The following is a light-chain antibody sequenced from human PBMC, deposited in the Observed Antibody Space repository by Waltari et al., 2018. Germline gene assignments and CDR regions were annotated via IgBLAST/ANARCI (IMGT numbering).Light chain of an antibody. Sequence: QSALTQPASVSGSPGPSHTVTCTGACSHIGTYNLVSWYQKYPGKAPTLIIYEVDRRPPGGSHRFSASKAGFAASRSIAGLQAEDEAEYIGCPYATVFTYVSGSGTKVTV. CDR1: CSHIGTYNL. CDR3: CPYATVFTYV. J-gene: IGLJ1*01. V-gene: IGLV2-23*02. CDR2: EVD.